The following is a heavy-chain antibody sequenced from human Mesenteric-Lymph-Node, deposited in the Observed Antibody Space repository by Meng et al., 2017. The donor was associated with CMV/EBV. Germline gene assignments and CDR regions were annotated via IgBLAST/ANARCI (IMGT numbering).Heavy chain of an antibody. J-gene: IGHJ1*01. Sequence: GGSLRLSCAASGFTFSSYGMHWVRQAPGKGLEWVAFIRFDGSSQYYADSVKGRFTISRDNSKTTLFLQLNSLRVEDTALYYCARNLYASSPTFQHWGQGTLVTVSS. CDR3: ARNLYASSPTFQH. CDR2: IRFDGSSQ. D-gene: IGHD2-8*01. CDR1: GFTFSSYG. V-gene: IGHV3-30*02.